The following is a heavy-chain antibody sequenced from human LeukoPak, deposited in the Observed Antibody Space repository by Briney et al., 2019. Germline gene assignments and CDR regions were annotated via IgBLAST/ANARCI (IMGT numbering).Heavy chain of an antibody. CDR1: GGTFSSYA. Sequence: SVKVSCKASGGTFSSYAISWVRQAPGQGLEWMGGTIPIFGTANYAQKFQGRVTITADESTSTAYMELSSLRSEDTAVYYCARPLGYYDSSGPLDYWGQGTLVTVSS. D-gene: IGHD3-22*01. CDR2: TIPIFGTA. CDR3: ARPLGYYDSSGPLDY. V-gene: IGHV1-69*13. J-gene: IGHJ4*02.